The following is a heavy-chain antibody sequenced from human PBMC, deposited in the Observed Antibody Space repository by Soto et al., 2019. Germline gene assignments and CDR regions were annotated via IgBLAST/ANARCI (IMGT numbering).Heavy chain of an antibody. Sequence: GGSVKVSCKASGYTFTSYGISWVRQAPGQGLEWMGWISAYNGNTNYAQKLQGRVTMTTDTSTSTAYMELRSLRSDDTAVYYCARESLHLGELSFPPLDYWGQGTLVTVSS. CDR1: GYTFTSYG. CDR3: ARESLHLGELSFPPLDY. V-gene: IGHV1-18*01. CDR2: ISAYNGNT. J-gene: IGHJ4*02. D-gene: IGHD3-16*02.